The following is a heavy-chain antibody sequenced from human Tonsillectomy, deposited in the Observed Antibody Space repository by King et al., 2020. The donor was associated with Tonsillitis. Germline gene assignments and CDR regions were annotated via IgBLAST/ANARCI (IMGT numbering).Heavy chain of an antibody. J-gene: IGHJ4*02. V-gene: IGHV3-73*02. CDR1: GFTFSGSA. CDR2: IRSKTNRYAT. CDR3: TRLAAPEYGDYGDY. D-gene: IGHD4-17*01. Sequence: VQLVESGGGLVQPGGSLKLSCAASGFTFSGSAMHWVRQASGRGLEWVGRIRSKTNRYATAYAASVKGRFTISRDDSKKTAYLQMNSLKTEDTAVYYCTRLAAPEYGDYGDYWGQGTLVTVSS.